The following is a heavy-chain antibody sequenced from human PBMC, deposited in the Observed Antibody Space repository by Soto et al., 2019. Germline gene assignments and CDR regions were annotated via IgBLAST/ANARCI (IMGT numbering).Heavy chain of an antibody. V-gene: IGHV1-24*01. D-gene: IGHD6-19*01. CDR1: GYTLTELP. Sequence: ASVKVSCKVSGYTLTELPMHWVRQAPGKGLEWMGGFDPEDGETIYAQKFQGRVTMTEDTSTDTAYMELSSLRSEDTAVYYCATKSIAVAGTQGDAFDIWGQGTMVTVSS. CDR3: ATKSIAVAGTQGDAFDI. CDR2: FDPEDGET. J-gene: IGHJ3*02.